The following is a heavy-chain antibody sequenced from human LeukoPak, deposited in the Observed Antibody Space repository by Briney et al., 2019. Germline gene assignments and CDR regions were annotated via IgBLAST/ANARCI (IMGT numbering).Heavy chain of an antibody. CDR3: VRDVIHSYFDI. V-gene: IGHV3-69-1*02. D-gene: IGHD2/OR15-2a*01. CDR2: ITGAGSI. J-gene: IGHJ4*02. CDR1: GFTFRSHS. Sequence: KPGGSLRLSCAASGFTFRSHSLDWVRQAPGKGLERVSSITGAGSIQYADSVQGRFTISRDNTQNSIFLQMNSLRAEDTAVYYCVRDVIHSYFDIWGQGILVTVSS.